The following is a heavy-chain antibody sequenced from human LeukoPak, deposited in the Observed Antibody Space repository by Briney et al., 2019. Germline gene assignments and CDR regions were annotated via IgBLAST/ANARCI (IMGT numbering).Heavy chain of an antibody. CDR2: ISYDGSNK. CDR1: GFTFSSYS. J-gene: IGHJ4*02. D-gene: IGHD3-10*01. Sequence: GGSLRLSCAASGFTFSSYSMNWVRQAPGKGLEWVAVISYDGSNKYYADSVKGRFTISRDNSKNTLYLQMNSLRAEDTAVYYCARAQLWFGEPKSPQFDYWGQGTLVTVSS. CDR3: ARAQLWFGEPKSPQFDY. V-gene: IGHV3-30*03.